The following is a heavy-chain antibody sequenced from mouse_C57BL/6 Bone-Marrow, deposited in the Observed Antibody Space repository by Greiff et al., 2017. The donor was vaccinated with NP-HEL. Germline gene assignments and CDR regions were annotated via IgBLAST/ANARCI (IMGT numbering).Heavy chain of an antibody. CDR2: IDPSDSET. Sequence: QVQLKQPGAELVRPGSSVKLSCKASGYTFTSYWMHWVKQRPIQGLEWIGNIDPSDSETHYNQKFKDKATLTVDKSSSTAYMQLSSLTSEDSAVYYCARSTRNWYFDVWGTGTTVTVSS. V-gene: IGHV1-52*01. CDR1: GYTFTSYW. CDR3: ARSTRNWYFDV. J-gene: IGHJ1*03. D-gene: IGHD3-3*01.